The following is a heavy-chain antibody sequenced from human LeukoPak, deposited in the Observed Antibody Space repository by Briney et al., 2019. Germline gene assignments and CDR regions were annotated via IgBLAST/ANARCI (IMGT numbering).Heavy chain of an antibody. D-gene: IGHD3-22*01. Sequence: GGSLRLSCAASGFTFSDYYMSWIRQAPGKGLEWVSYISSSGSTIYYADSVKGRFTISRDNAKNSLYLQMNSLRAEDTAVYYCARARYYYDSSGLVLGDYWGQGTLVTVSS. V-gene: IGHV3-11*01. J-gene: IGHJ4*02. CDR3: ARARYYYDSSGLVLGDY. CDR1: GFTFSDYY. CDR2: ISSSGSTI.